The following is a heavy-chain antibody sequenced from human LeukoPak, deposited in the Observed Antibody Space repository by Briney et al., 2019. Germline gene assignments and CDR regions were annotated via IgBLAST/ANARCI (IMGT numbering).Heavy chain of an antibody. D-gene: IGHD5-18*01. CDR1: GGSISSYY. J-gene: IGHJ3*02. CDR2: IYYSGST. Sequence: SETLSLTCTVSGGSISSYYWSWIRQPPGKGLEWIGYIYYSGSTNYNPSLKSRVTMSVDTSKNQFSLKLSSVTAADTAVYYCARDLSPSSYGSPFDIWGQGTMVTVSS. CDR3: ARDLSPSSYGSPFDI. V-gene: IGHV4-59*12.